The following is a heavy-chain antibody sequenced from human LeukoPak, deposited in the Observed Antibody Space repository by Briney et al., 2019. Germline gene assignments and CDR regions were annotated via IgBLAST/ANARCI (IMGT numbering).Heavy chain of an antibody. CDR3: ARDPDLSGYSFFDY. Sequence: PGGSLRLSCAASGFTFSSYSMNWVRQAPGKGLEWVSSISSSSSYIYYADSVKGRFTISRDNAKNTLYLQMNSLRAEDTAVYYCARDPDLSGYSFFDYWGQGTLVTVSS. D-gene: IGHD3-22*01. V-gene: IGHV3-21*01. CDR2: ISSSSSYI. J-gene: IGHJ4*02. CDR1: GFTFSSYS.